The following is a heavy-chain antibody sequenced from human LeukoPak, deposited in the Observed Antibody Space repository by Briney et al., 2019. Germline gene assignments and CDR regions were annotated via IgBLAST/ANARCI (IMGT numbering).Heavy chain of an antibody. CDR1: GFTFSSYA. Sequence: GGSLRLSCAASGFTFSSYAMSWVRQAPGKGLEWVSGISGSGGSTYYADSVKGRFTISRDNSKNTLYLQMIGLRAEDTAVYYCARESAYCSSTSYYLDNWGQGTLVTVSS. CDR2: ISGSGGST. D-gene: IGHD2-2*01. CDR3: ARESAYCSSTSYYLDN. V-gene: IGHV3-23*01. J-gene: IGHJ4*02.